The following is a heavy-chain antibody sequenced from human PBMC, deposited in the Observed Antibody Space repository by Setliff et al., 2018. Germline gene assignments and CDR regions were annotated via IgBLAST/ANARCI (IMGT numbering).Heavy chain of an antibody. D-gene: IGHD6-19*01. CDR1: GGSFSSYY. CDR2: IHHSGST. V-gene: IGHV4-34*01. CDR3: ARLRKAVDGINFPRYMDV. Sequence: PSETLSLTCAVYGGSFSSYYWNWIRQPPGKGLEWIGEIHHSGSTKSNPSLKSRVTISVDTSKNQFSLRLSSVTAADTAVYYCARLRKAVDGINFPRYMDVWGKGTTVTVSS. J-gene: IGHJ6*04.